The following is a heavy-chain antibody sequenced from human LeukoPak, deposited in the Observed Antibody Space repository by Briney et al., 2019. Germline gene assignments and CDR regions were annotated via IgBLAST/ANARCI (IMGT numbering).Heavy chain of an antibody. CDR3: AKDFLNPRLDAFDI. V-gene: IGHV3-21*04. Sequence: GGSLRLSCAASGFIFTDYALNWVRQAPGKGLEWVSSISSSSSYIYYADSVKGRFTISRDNAKNSLYPQMNSLRAEDTAVYYCAKDFLNPRLDAFDIWGQGTMVTVSS. J-gene: IGHJ3*02. D-gene: IGHD1-14*01. CDR2: ISSSSSYI. CDR1: GFIFTDYA.